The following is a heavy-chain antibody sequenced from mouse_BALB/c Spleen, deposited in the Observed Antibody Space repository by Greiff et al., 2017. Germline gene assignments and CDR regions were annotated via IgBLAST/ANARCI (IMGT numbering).Heavy chain of an antibody. Sequence: EVQRVESGGGLVKPGGSLKLSCAASGFTFSSYAMSWVRQTPEKRLEWVASISSGGSTYYPDSVKGRFTISRDNARNILYLQMSSLRSEDTAMYYCARGEIYYSGSSYWFAYWGQGTLVTVSA. D-gene: IGHD1-1*01. V-gene: IGHV5-6-5*01. J-gene: IGHJ3*01. CDR3: ARGEIYYSGSSYWFAY. CDR1: GFTFSSYA. CDR2: ISSGGST.